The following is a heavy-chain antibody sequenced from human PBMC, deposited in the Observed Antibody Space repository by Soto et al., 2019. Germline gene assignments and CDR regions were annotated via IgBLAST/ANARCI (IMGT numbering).Heavy chain of an antibody. CDR3: ARQIHIDMVTNCYYCARLDV. CDR1: GYTLTDYY. J-gene: IGHJ6*02. Sequence: ASVKVSCKASGYTLTDYYMHRVRQAPGQGLEWLGWINPNSGGTKYAQRFQGRVTMTRDTSINTAYMEVSSLRSDDTAVYYCARQIHIDMVTNCYYCARLDVWGRGTTVTGSS. D-gene: IGHD5-18*01. CDR2: INPNSGGT. V-gene: IGHV1-2*02.